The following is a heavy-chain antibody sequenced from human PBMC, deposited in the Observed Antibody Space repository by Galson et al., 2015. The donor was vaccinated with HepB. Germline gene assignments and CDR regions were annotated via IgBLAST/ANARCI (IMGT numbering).Heavy chain of an antibody. J-gene: IGHJ4*02. Sequence: SVKVSCKASGYTFTSYAMNWVRQAPGQGLEWMGWINTNTGNPTYAQGFTGRFVFSLDTSVSTAYLQISSLKAEDTAVHYCARDPDNYDSNAGFDYWGQGTLVTVSS. V-gene: IGHV7-4-1*02. D-gene: IGHD3-22*01. CDR2: INTNTGNP. CDR3: ARDPDNYDSNAGFDY. CDR1: GYTFTSYA.